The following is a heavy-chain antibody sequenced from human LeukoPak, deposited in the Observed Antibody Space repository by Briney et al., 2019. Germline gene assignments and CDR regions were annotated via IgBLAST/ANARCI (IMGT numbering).Heavy chain of an antibody. CDR3: ARADGDFWSGYPGNYFDY. Sequence: GGSLRLSCAASGFTLSDYYMSWIRQAPGKGLEWVSYISSSGSTIYYADSVKGRFTISRDNAKNSLYLQMNSLRAEDTAVYYCARADGDFWSGYPGNYFDYWGQGTLVTVSS. D-gene: IGHD3-3*01. CDR2: ISSSGSTI. CDR1: GFTLSDYY. V-gene: IGHV3-11*01. J-gene: IGHJ4*02.